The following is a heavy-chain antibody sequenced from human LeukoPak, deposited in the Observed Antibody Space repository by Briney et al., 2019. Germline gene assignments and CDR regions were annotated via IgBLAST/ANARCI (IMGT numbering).Heavy chain of an antibody. CDR2: IYTSGST. CDR1: GGSISSGSYY. Sequence: PSQTLSLTCTVSGGSISSGSYYWNLIRQPAGKGLEWIGRIYTSGSTNYNPSLKSRVTISVDTSKNQFSLKLASVTAADRAVYYCARDYSAIFAVSGEGATVTVSS. V-gene: IGHV4-61*02. CDR3: ARDYSAIFAV. D-gene: IGHD3-3*01. J-gene: IGHJ6*04.